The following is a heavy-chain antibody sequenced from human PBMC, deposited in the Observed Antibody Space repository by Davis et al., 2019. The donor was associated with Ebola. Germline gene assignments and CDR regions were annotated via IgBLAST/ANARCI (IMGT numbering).Heavy chain of an antibody. J-gene: IGHJ5*02. D-gene: IGHD6-6*01. CDR3: ARLGYSSSSESWFDP. Sequence: SETLSLTCTVSGGSIISRSYFWGWIRQPPGKGLEWIANVFYSGTTKYNPSLKSRVTTSVDTSKNQFSLKLSSVTAADTAVYYCARLGYSSSSESWFDPWGQGTLVTVSS. V-gene: IGHV4-39*01. CDR2: VFYSGTT. CDR1: GGSIISRSYF.